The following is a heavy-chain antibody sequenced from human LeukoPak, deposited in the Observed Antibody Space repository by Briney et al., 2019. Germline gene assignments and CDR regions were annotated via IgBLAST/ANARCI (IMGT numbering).Heavy chain of an antibody. CDR3: ARGSYVSYYYGMDV. D-gene: IGHD1-26*01. CDR2: IYYTGST. CDR1: GGSVSSGSYY. Sequence: SETLSLTCTVSGGSVSSGSYYWSWIRQPPGKGLEWIGYIYYTGSTNYNPSLKSRVTISVDTSKNQFSLKLCSLTAADTAVYYCARGSYVSYYYGMDVWGQGTTVTVSS. V-gene: IGHV4-61*01. J-gene: IGHJ6*02.